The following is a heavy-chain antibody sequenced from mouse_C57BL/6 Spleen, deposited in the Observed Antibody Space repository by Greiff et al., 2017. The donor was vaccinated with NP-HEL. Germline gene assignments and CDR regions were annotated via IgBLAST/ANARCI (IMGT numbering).Heavy chain of an antibody. CDR3: ARRGPPGYFDV. CDR2: LDPSDSYT. V-gene: IGHV1-69*01. J-gene: IGHJ1*03. CDR1: GYTFTSYW. D-gene: IGHD3-3*01. Sequence: QVQLQQPGAELVIPGASVKLSCKASGYTFTSYWMHWVKPRPGQGLAWIRELDPSDSYTNYNQKFKGKSTLTVDKSSSTAYMQLSSLTSEDAAVYYCARRGPPGYFDVWGTGTTVTVSS.